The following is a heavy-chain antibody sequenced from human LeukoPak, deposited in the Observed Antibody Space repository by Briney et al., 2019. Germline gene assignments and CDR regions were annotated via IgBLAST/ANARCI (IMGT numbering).Heavy chain of an antibody. Sequence: GGSLRLSCPASGFTFSSYEMNWVRQAPGKGLEWVSYISTSGSTIYYADSVKGRFTISRDNAKNSLYLQMNSLRAEDTAVYYCARSGIYYDYWGQGTLVTVSS. CDR1: GFTFSSYE. CDR2: ISTSGSTI. CDR3: ARSGIYYDY. J-gene: IGHJ4*02. D-gene: IGHD1-26*01. V-gene: IGHV3-48*03.